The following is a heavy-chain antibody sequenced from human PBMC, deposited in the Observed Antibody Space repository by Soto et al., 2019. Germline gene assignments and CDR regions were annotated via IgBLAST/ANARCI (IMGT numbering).Heavy chain of an antibody. CDR1: GGTISSYA. Sequence: QVQLVQSGAEVKKPGSSVKVSCKASGGTISSYAFNWVRQAPGQGLEWLGGIIPIFDTTHYAQKFQGRVTISADESASTAYMELSSLRSEDTAVYYCARRPILYKQSCSGGRCYSAFDLWGKGAMVTVSS. D-gene: IGHD2-15*01. CDR2: IIPIFDTT. J-gene: IGHJ3*01. CDR3: ARRPILYKQSCSGGRCYSAFDL. V-gene: IGHV1-69*12.